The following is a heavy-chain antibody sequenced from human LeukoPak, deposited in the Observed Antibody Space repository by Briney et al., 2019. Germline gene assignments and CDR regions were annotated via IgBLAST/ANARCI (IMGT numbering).Heavy chain of an antibody. V-gene: IGHV4-59*01. CDR3: ARDTSRVGATGFDY. D-gene: IGHD1-26*01. Sequence: SETLSLTCTVSGGSISSYYWSWIRQPPGKGLEWIGYIYYSGSTNYNPSLKSRVTISVDTSKNQFSLKLSSVTAAYTAVYYCARDTSRVGATGFDYWGQGTLVTVSS. CDR2: IYYSGST. CDR1: GGSISSYY. J-gene: IGHJ4*02.